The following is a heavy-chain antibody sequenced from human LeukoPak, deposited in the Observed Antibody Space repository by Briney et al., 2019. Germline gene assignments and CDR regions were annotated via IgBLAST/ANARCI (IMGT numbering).Heavy chain of an antibody. CDR3: ARHRRRHCTNGVCASRGSWFDP. Sequence: PSETLSLTCAVYGGSFSGYYWSWIRQPPGKGLEWIGEINHSGSTNYNPSLKSRVTISVDTSKNQFSLKLSSVTAADTAVYYCARHRRRHCTNGVCASRGSWFDPWGQGTLVTVSS. CDR1: GGSFSGYY. V-gene: IGHV4-34*01. D-gene: IGHD2-8*01. J-gene: IGHJ5*02. CDR2: INHSGST.